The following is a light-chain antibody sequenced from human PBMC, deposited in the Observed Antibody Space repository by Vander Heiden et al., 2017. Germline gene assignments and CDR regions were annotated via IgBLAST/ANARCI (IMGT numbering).Light chain of an antibody. CDR3: QQSYSTPYT. CDR1: QSISSY. CDR2: AAS. Sequence: DIQMTPSPSSLSASLGARVTITCQASQSISSYLNWYQQKPGKAPKLLIYAASSLQSGVPSRFSGSGSGTDFTLTISSLQPEDFATYYCQQSYSTPYTFGQGTKLEIK. V-gene: IGKV1-39*01. J-gene: IGKJ2*01.